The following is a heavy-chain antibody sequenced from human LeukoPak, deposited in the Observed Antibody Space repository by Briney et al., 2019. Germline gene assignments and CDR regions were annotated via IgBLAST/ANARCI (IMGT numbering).Heavy chain of an antibody. Sequence: GASVKVSCKASGGTFSSYAISWVRQAPGQGLEWMGGIIPIFGTANYAQKFQGRVTITADKSTSTAYMELSSLRSEDTAVYYCATELKGYDFRSGYFDYWGQGTLVTVSS. CDR1: GGTFSSYA. V-gene: IGHV1-69*06. CDR3: ATELKGYDFRSGYFDY. D-gene: IGHD3-3*01. CDR2: IIPIFGTA. J-gene: IGHJ4*02.